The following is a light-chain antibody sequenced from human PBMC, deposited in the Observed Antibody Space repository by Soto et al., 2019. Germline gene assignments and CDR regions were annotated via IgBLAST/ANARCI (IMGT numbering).Light chain of an antibody. CDR3: LQDYNDPLT. J-gene: IGKJ1*01. Sequence: AIQMTQYPSSLSASVGDRITITCRASQGIRNDLGWYQQKPGKAPKLLIYAASSLQSGVPSRFSGSGSGTDFTLTISSLQPEDFATYYCLQDYNDPLTFGQGTKVEIK. V-gene: IGKV1-6*01. CDR2: AAS. CDR1: QGIRND.